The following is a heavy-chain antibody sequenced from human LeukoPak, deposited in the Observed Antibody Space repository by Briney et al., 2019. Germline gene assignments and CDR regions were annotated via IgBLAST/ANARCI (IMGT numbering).Heavy chain of an antibody. J-gene: IGHJ4*02. CDR3: ARYSSSGLKY. V-gene: IGHV4-59*01. CDR1: GGSISSYY. CDR2: IHYSGRT. D-gene: IGHD6-19*01. Sequence: SETLSLTCTVSGGSISSYYWSWIRQPPGKGLEWIGCIHYSGRTSYNPSLKSRLTISVDMSKDQFSLRLSSVTAADTAVYYCARYSSSGLKYWGQGTLVTVSS.